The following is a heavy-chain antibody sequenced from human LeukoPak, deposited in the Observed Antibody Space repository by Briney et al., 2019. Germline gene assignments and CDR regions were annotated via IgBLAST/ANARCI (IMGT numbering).Heavy chain of an antibody. CDR2: INPEGSEK. CDR3: ARDLAYSRLDY. CDR1: GFTFSRDW. V-gene: IGHV3-7*01. J-gene: IGHJ4*02. D-gene: IGHD5-18*01. Sequence: GGSLRLSCVASGFTFSRDWMSWVRQAPGKGLEWVASINPEGSEKYSADSVKGRFTISRDNAKNSLYLQMDSLRVEDTAFYYCARDLAYSRLDYWGQGMLVTVSS.